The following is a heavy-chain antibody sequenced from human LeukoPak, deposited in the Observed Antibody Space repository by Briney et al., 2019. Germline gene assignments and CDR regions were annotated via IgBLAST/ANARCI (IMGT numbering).Heavy chain of an antibody. CDR3: ATPQLTGDWGVRFDAFDI. V-gene: IGHV1-24*01. CDR2: FDPEDGET. CDR1: GYTLTELS. D-gene: IGHD7-27*01. Sequence: GASVKVSCKVSGYTLTELSMHWVRQAPGKGLEWMGGFDPEDGETIYAQKFQGRVTMTEDTSTDTAYMELSSLRSEDTAAYYCATPQLTGDWGVRFDAFDIWGQGTMVTVSS. J-gene: IGHJ3*02.